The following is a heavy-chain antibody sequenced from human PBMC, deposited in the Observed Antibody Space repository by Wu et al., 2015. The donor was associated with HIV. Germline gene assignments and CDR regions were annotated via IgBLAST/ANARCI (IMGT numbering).Heavy chain of an antibody. D-gene: IGHD1/OR15-1a*01. V-gene: IGHV1-46*03. J-gene: IGHJ3*02. CDR3: AARIGNMEAFNI. CDR2: INPSSAYA. CDR1: GYAFSSYY. Sequence: QVQLVQSGAEVKKPGASVNISCKASGYAFSSYYIYWVRQAPGQGLEWMGIINPSSAYATYAQKFQGRITMTRDTSTSTVYMELSSLRYEDTAVYYCAARIGNMEAFNIWGQGTMVTVSS.